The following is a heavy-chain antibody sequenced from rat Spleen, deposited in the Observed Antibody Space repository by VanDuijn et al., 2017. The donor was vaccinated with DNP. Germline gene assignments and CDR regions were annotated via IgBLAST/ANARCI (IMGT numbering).Heavy chain of an antibody. V-gene: IGHV3-1*01. CDR2: INDSGST. Sequence: EVRLQESGPGLVQPSQSLSLTCSVTGYSITSNYWAWIRKFPGNKMEWIGYINDSGSTGYNPSLKSRISITRDTSKNQFFLQLNSVTTEDTATYYCARGVSSYYGYNSYWYFDFWGPGTMVTVSS. CDR3: ARGVSSYYGYNSYWYFDF. CDR1: GYSITSNY. J-gene: IGHJ1*01. D-gene: IGHD1-9*01.